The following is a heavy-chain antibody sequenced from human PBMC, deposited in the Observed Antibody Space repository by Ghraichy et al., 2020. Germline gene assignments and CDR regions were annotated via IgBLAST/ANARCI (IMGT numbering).Heavy chain of an antibody. CDR1: GFTFSSYA. CDR3: AKDLKQQLVLYYYYGMDV. D-gene: IGHD6-13*01. J-gene: IGHJ6*02. V-gene: IGHV3-23*01. Sequence: GGSLRLSCAASGFTFSSYAMSWVRQAPGKGLEWVSAISGSGGSTYYADSVKGRFTISRDNSKNTLYLQMNSLRAEDTAVYYCAKDLKQQLVLYYYYGMDVWGQGTTVTVSS. CDR2: ISGSGGST.